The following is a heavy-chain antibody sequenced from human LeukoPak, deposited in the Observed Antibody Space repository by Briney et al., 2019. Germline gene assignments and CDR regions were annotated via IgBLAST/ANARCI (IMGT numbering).Heavy chain of an antibody. Sequence: GGSLRLSCAVSGFTFDDYAMHWVRQVPGKGLEWVSGISWNSETIGYADSVKGRFTISRDNAKNSLYLQMNSLRAEDTALYYCATNGGGDSGYGNFDYWGQGTLVTVSS. D-gene: IGHD5-12*01. J-gene: IGHJ4*02. CDR2: ISWNSETI. CDR3: ATNGGGDSGYGNFDY. CDR1: GFTFDDYA. V-gene: IGHV3-9*01.